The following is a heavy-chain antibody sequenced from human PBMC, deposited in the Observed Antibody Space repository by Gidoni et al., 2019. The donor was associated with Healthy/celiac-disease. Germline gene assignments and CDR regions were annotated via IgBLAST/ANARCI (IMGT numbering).Heavy chain of an antibody. D-gene: IGHD6-19*01. Sequence: EVQLVESGGGLVQPGRSLRLSCAASAFTFDDYAMHWVRQAPGKGAEWVAGISWNSGSIGYADSVKGRFTISRDNAKNFLYLQRNSLIAEDTALYYCAREAPNMAASFDYWGRGTLVTVSS. J-gene: IGHJ4*01. CDR1: AFTFDDYA. CDR3: AREAPNMAASFDY. CDR2: ISWNSGSI. V-gene: IGHV3-9*01.